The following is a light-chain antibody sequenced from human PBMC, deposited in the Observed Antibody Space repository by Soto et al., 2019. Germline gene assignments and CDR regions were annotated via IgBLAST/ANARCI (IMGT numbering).Light chain of an antibody. Sequence: DIQMTPSPSSVSASVGDRVTITCRASQDISSWLAWYQQKPGKAPKLLIYAASSLHSGFPARFSGSDSATDFTLTISSVQHEDSATYYCQQANSFPLTFGGGTKVEI. CDR2: AAS. CDR3: QQANSFPLT. J-gene: IGKJ4*01. V-gene: IGKV1-12*01. CDR1: QDISSW.